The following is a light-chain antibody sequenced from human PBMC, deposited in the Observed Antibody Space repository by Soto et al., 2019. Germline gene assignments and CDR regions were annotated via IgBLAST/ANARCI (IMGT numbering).Light chain of an antibody. CDR1: SGHSSYI. Sequence: QSVLTQSYSASASLGSSVKLTCTLSSGHSSYIIAWHQQQPGKAPRYLMKLEGSGSYNKGSGVPDRFSGSSSGADRYLTISNLQSEDEADDYCETGDSNPHVEFGGGTKLTVL. V-gene: IGLV4-60*03. J-gene: IGLJ2*01. CDR3: ETGDSNPHVE. CDR2: LEGSGSY.